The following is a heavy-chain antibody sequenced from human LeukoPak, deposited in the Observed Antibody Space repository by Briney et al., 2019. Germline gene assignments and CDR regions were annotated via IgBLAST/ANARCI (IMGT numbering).Heavy chain of an antibody. J-gene: IGHJ4*02. D-gene: IGHD2-2*01. CDR2: ISGSGGST. V-gene: IGHV3-23*01. CDR3: ARDGCSSTSCLIDY. CDR1: GFTFSSYA. Sequence: GGSLRLSCAASGFTFSSYAMSWARQAPGKGLEWVSAISGSGGSTYYADSVKGRFTISRDNAKNSLYLQMNSLRAEDTAVYYCARDGCSSTSCLIDYWGQGTLVTVSS.